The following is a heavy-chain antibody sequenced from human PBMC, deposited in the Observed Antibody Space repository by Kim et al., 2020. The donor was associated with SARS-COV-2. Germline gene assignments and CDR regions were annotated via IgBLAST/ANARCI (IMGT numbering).Heavy chain of an antibody. D-gene: IGHD6-13*01. V-gene: IGHV3-23*01. J-gene: IGHJ6*02. CDR1: GFTFRSYA. CDR2: LTGSGTSA. CDR3: ARVKTAASGPGLYYYFGLDV. Sequence: GGSLRLSCAASGFTFRSYAISWVRQAPGKGLEWVSGLTGSGTSAYYADSVKGRFTTSRDNSKNTVSLQMNSLTGDDTATYYCARVKTAASGPGLYYYFGLDVWGQGTTVTVSS.